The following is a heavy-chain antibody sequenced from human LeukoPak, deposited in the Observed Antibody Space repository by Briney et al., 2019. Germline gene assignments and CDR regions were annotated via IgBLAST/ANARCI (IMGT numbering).Heavy chain of an antibody. V-gene: IGHV3-21*01. CDR1: GFTFSSYC. Sequence: GGSLRLSCVASGFTFSSYCMNWVRQAPGKVLEWVSSISSSSSYIYYADSVKGRFTISRDNAKNSLYMQMNSLRAEDTAVYYCARGDRDLYCSSTSCYPVLGGQGTLVTVSS. CDR2: ISSSSSYI. CDR3: ARGDRDLYCSSTSCYPVL. D-gene: IGHD2-2*01. J-gene: IGHJ4*02.